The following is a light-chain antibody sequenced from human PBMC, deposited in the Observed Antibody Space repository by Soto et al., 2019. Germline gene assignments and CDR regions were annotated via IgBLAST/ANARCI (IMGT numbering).Light chain of an antibody. Sequence: QSALTQPASVSGSPGQSITISCTGTSSDVGSYNLVSWYQQHPGKAPNLMIYEGSKRPSGVSNRFSGSKSGNTASLTISGLHAEDEADYYCCSYAGSVVFGGGTKLTVL. J-gene: IGLJ2*01. V-gene: IGLV2-23*01. CDR2: EGS. CDR1: SSDVGSYNL. CDR3: CSYAGSVV.